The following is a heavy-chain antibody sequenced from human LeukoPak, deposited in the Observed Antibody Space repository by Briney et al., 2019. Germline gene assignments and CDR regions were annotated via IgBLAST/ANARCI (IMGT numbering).Heavy chain of an antibody. CDR3: ARDPSRGLYYFDH. D-gene: IGHD3-10*01. CDR1: GGSISSYY. Sequence: PSETLSLTCTVSGGSISSYYWSWIRQPPGQGLEWIGFIVYSGSTNYNPSLKSRVTISIDTSNNQLSLKLSSVTAADTAVYYCARDPSRGLYYFDHWGQGTLVTVSS. J-gene: IGHJ4*02. CDR2: IVYSGST. V-gene: IGHV4-59*12.